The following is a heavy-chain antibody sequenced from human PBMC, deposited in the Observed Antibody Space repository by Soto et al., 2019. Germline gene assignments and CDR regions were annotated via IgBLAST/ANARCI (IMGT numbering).Heavy chain of an antibody. CDR2: IDPSDSYT. J-gene: IGHJ6*02. CDR1: GYSFTSYW. D-gene: IGHD6-19*01. CDR3: ATSIAVAGTTFYYYYGMDV. V-gene: IGHV5-10-1*01. Sequence: GESLKISCKVSGYSFTSYWISWVRQMPGKGLEWMGRIDPSDSYTNYSPSFQGHVTISADKSISTAYLQWSSLKASDTAMYYCATSIAVAGTTFYYYYGMDVWGQGTTVTVSS.